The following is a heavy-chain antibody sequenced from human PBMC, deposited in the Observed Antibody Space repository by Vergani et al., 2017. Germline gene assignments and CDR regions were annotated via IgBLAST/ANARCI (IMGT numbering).Heavy chain of an antibody. D-gene: IGHD3-9*01. CDR3: ARDLSPQYGMDV. V-gene: IGHV1-2*02. J-gene: IGHJ6*02. CDR2: INPNSGGT. Sequence: QVQLVESGGGVVQPGRSLRLSCAASGFTFSSYAMHWVRQAPGQGLEWMGWINPNSGGTNYAQKFQGRVTMTRDTSISTAYMELSRLRSDDTAVYYCARDLSPQYGMDVWGQGTTVTVSS. CDR1: GFTFSSYA.